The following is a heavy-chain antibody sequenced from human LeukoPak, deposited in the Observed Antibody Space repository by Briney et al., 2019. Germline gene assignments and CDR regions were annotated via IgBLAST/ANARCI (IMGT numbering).Heavy chain of an antibody. J-gene: IGHJ4*02. CDR1: GGSFSGYY. D-gene: IGHD1-26*01. CDR3: ARSWEPSFSFFDY. V-gene: IGHV4-34*01. Sequence: PSETLSLTCAVYGGSFSGYYWSWIRQPPGKGLEWIGEINHSGSTNYNPSLKSRVTISVDTSKNQFSLKLSSVTAADTAVYYCARSWEPSFSFFDYWGQGTLVTVSS. CDR2: INHSGST.